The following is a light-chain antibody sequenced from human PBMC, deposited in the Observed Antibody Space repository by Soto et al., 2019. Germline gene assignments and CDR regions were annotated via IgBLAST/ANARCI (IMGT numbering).Light chain of an antibody. J-gene: IGKJ3*01. CDR2: HAS. V-gene: IGKV3-20*01. CDR1: QSVMGSY. CDR3: RQYGSSPFT. Sequence: EIVLTQSPGTLSLSPGERATLSCRASQSVMGSYLAWYQQKPGQAPRLLIFHASTRATGIPDRFSGSGSETDFTLTVSRLEPEDSQVYYCRQYGSSPFTLGPGTNVDIK.